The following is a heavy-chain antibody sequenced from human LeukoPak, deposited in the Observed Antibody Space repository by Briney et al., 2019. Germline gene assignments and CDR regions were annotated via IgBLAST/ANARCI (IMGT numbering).Heavy chain of an antibody. J-gene: IGHJ4*02. CDR1: GGTFSSYA. D-gene: IGHD6-13*01. CDR3: ARASLGYSSSWSKQLNY. Sequence: SVKVSCTASGGTFSSYAISWVRQAPGQGLEWMGGIIPIFGTANYAQKFQGRVTITADESTSTAYMELSSLRSEDTAVYYCARASLGYSSSWSKQLNYWGQGTLVTVSS. CDR2: IIPIFGTA. V-gene: IGHV1-69*13.